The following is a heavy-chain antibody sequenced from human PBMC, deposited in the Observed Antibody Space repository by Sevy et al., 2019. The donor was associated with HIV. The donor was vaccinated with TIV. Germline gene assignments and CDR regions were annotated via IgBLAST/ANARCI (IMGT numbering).Heavy chain of an antibody. CDR2: ISAYNGNT. CDR3: ARAYCSSYSCQEGFDY. J-gene: IGHJ4*02. D-gene: IGHD2-2*01. Sequence: ASVKVSCKASGYTFTNYGINWVRQAPGQGLEWMGWISAYNGNTKYAQKLQGRVTMTTDTSTSTAYMELRSLRSADTAVYYCARAYCSSYSCQEGFDYWGQGTLVTVSS. V-gene: IGHV1-18*01. CDR1: GYTFTNYG.